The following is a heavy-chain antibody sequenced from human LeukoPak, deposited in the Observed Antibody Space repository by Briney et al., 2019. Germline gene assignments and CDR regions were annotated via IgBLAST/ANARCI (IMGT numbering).Heavy chain of an antibody. CDR3: STDPRLLMY. J-gene: IGHJ4*01. CDR2: ISGSGSDI. CDR1: YF. V-gene: IGHV3-11*01. Sequence: YFWGWIRPTPGKGLEWLAYISGSGSDIYYADSVKGRFTISRDNAKNSLYLQMNSLRPEDTALYYCSTDPRLLMYWGHGTLVTVSS. D-gene: IGHD2-8*01.